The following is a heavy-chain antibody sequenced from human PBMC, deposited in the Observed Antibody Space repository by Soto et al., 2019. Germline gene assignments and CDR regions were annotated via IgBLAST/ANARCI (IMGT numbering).Heavy chain of an antibody. V-gene: IGHV3-15*01. CDR3: TTVPIVVVVAASIP. CDR1: GFTFSNAW. J-gene: IGHJ5*02. D-gene: IGHD2-15*01. Sequence: GGSLRLSCAASGFTFSNAWMSWVRQAPGKGLEWVGRIKSKTDGGTTDYAAPVKGRFTISRDDSKNTLYLQMNSLKTEDTAVYYCTTVPIVVVVAASIPWGQGTLVTVSS. CDR2: IKSKTDGGTT.